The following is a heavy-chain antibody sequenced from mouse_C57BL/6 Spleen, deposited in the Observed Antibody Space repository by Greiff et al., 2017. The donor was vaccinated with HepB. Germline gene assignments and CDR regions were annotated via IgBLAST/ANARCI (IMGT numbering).Heavy chain of an antibody. Sequence: QVQLKESGPGLVQPSQSLSITCTVSGFSLTSYGVHWVRQSPGKGLEWLGVIWSGGSTDYNAAFISRLSISKDNSKSQVFFKMNSLQADDTAIYYCAGDGSEGFAYWGQGTLVTVSA. CDR1: GFSLTSYG. D-gene: IGHD2-2*01. CDR2: IWSGGST. V-gene: IGHV2-2*01. J-gene: IGHJ3*01. CDR3: AGDGSEGFAY.